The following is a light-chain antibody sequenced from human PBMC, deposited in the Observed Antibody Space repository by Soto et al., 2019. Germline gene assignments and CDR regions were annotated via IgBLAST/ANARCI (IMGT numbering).Light chain of an antibody. Sequence: DIQMTQSPSTLSASVGDRVTIACRASQSISAWLAWYQQKPGKAPKLLIYDASNLVTGVPSRFTGSGSGTDFTLTISSLQPVDYATYYCQQYDTYLRTFGQGTKVDFK. V-gene: IGKV1-5*01. J-gene: IGKJ1*01. CDR3: QQYDTYLRT. CDR1: QSISAW. CDR2: DAS.